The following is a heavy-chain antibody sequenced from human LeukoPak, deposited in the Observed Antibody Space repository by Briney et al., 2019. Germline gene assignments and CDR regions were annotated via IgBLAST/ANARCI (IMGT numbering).Heavy chain of an antibody. CDR2: IYYSGST. Sequence: SETLSLTCTVSGGSISSGGYYWSWIRNPQGKALEWIGYIYYSGSTYYNPSLKSRVTISVDTPKNQFSLKLSSVTAADTAVYYCAREGWLQEFDYWGQGTLVTVSS. CDR1: GGSISSGGYY. CDR3: AREGWLQEFDY. J-gene: IGHJ4*02. D-gene: IGHD5-24*01. V-gene: IGHV4-31*03.